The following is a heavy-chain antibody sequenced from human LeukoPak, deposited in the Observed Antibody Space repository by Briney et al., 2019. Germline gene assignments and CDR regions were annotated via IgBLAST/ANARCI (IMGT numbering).Heavy chain of an antibody. CDR3: ARVPYCGSTSCLSYFDY. D-gene: IGHD2-2*01. CDR1: GFTFSSHA. J-gene: IGHJ4*02. CDR2: ISRDGGVT. Sequence: GGSLSFSCAASGFTFSSHAMLWLRQAPGQGLEYVSAISRDGGVTYYANSVKGRFTIPRDNSKNTVHLQMGSLRGEDMAVYYCARVPYCGSTSCLSYFDYWGQGTLVTVSS. V-gene: IGHV3-64*01.